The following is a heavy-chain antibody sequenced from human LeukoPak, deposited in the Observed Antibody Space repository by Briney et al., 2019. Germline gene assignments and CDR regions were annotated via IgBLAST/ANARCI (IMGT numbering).Heavy chain of an antibody. CDR1: GGSISSGGYY. CDR3: ARGGAWGLYY. D-gene: IGHD2-8*01. CDR2: IYHSGST. J-gene: IGHJ3*01. V-gene: IGHV4-30-2*01. Sequence: SETLSLTCTVSGGSISSGGYYWSWIRQPPGKGLEWIGYIYHSGSTYYNPSLKSRVTISVDRSKNQFSLKLNSVTAADTAVYYCARGGAWGLYYWGQGTMVTVSS.